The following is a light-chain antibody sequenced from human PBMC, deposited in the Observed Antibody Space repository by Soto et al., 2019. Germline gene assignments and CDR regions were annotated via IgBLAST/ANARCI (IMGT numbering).Light chain of an antibody. V-gene: IGLV2-18*02. CDR1: SSDVGSYNR. J-gene: IGLJ1*01. CDR2: EVS. Sequence: QSALTQPPSVSGSPRQSVAISCTGTSSDVGSYNRVSWYQQPPGAAPKLMIYEVSNRPSGVPDRFSGSKSGNTASLTISGLQAEDEADYYCNSYTGSSTYVFGTGTQLTVL. CDR3: NSYTGSSTYV.